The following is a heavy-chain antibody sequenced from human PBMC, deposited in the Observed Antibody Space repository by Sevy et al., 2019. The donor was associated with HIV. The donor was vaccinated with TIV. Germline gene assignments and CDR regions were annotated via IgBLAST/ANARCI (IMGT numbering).Heavy chain of an antibody. J-gene: IGHJ2*01. V-gene: IGHV4-39*01. CDR1: GGSISSSPYY. D-gene: IGHD2-15*01. Sequence: SETLSLTCTVSGGSISSSPYYWSWIRQPPGKGLEWIGSFYDTGSAYYNPSLKSRVTISVDTSKNQFSLRLSSVTAADTAVYYCARHRAYCSDGSCYSPWYFNLWGRGTLVTVSS. CDR2: FYDTGSA. CDR3: ARHRAYCSDGSCYSPWYFNL.